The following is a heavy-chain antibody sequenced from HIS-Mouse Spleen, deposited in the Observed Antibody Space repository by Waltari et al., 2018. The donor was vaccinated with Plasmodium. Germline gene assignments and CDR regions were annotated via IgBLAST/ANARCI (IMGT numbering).Heavy chain of an antibody. D-gene: IGHD3-3*01. Sequence: QVQLQESGPGLVKPSQTLSPTCPVSGGSIHRGGYYRSWFRQHPGKGLEWIGYSDYSGGTYYNPSLKSRVTISVDTSKNQFSLKLSSVTAADTAVYYCARVTSSGVYWYFDLWGRGTLVTVSS. CDR1: GGSIHRGGYY. J-gene: IGHJ2*01. CDR2: SDYSGGT. V-gene: IGHV4-31*03. CDR3: ARVTSSGVYWYFDL.